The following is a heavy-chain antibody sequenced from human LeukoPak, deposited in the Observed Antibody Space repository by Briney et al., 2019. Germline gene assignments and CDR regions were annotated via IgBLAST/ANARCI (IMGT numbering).Heavy chain of an antibody. D-gene: IGHD1-26*01. CDR3: ARDSGSYSPAFDI. V-gene: IGHV1-69*04. CDR2: IIPILGIA. Sequence: ASVKVSCKASGGTFSSYAISWVRQAPGQGLEWMGRIIPILGIANYAQKFQGRVTITADKSTSTAYMELSSLRSEDTAVYYCARDSGSYSPAFDIWGQGTMVTVSS. CDR1: GGTFSSYA. J-gene: IGHJ3*02.